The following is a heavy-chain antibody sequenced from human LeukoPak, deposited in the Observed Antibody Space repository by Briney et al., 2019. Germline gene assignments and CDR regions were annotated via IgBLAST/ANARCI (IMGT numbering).Heavy chain of an antibody. V-gene: IGHV3-11*01. CDR2: ISSSGSTI. J-gene: IGHJ5*02. CDR3: ARDTRFLVRGPNWFDP. CDR1: GFTFSDYY. Sequence: GGSLRLSCAASGFTFSDYYMSWIRLAPGKGLEWVSYISSSGSTIYYADSVKGRFTISRDNAKNSLYLQMNSLRAEDTAVYYCARDTRFLVRGPNWFDPWGQGTLVTVSS. D-gene: IGHD3-10*01.